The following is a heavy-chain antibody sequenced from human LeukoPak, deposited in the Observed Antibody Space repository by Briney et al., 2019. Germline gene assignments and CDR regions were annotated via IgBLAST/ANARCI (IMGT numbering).Heavy chain of an antibody. CDR2: IYYSGGT. Sequence: PSETLSLTCTVSGGSISSSSYYWGWIRQPPGKGLEWIGSIYYSGGTYYNPSLKSRVTISVDTSKNQFSLKLSSVSAADTAVYYCARDGLELLDYWGQGTLVTVSS. V-gene: IGHV4-39*07. CDR1: GGSISSSSYY. D-gene: IGHD1-7*01. J-gene: IGHJ4*02. CDR3: ARDGLELLDY.